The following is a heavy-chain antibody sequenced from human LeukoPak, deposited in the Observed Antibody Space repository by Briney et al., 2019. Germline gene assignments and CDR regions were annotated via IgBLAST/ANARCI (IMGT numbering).Heavy chain of an antibody. CDR3: ARGRFLDAFDI. D-gene: IGHD3-3*01. Sequence: PSETLSLTCTVPGGPISSYYWSWIRQTPGKGQEWIRYIYYSGSTKYKPSLKSRVTISVDTSKNQFSLKLSSVTAADTAVYYCARGRFLDAFDIWGQGTMVTVSS. CDR2: IYYSGST. CDR1: GGPISSYY. J-gene: IGHJ3*02. V-gene: IGHV4-59*01.